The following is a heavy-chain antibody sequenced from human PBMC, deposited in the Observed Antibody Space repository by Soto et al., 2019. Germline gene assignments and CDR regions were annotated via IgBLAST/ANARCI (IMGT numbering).Heavy chain of an antibody. CDR3: ARVSMSTDLRGIFYYDY. V-gene: IGHV1-3*04. D-gene: IGHD3-9*01. CDR2: INTGNGNS. J-gene: IGHJ4*02. Sequence: QVHLVQSGAEVKKPGASVRLSCQTSGYTFTGYSLHWLRQAPGQTLEWLGVINTGNGNSRSSQKFQDRITIDRNTSASIVSMELSSLRSEDTGSYYCARVSMSTDLRGIFYYDYWGQGTVVTVSS. CDR1: GYTFTGYS.